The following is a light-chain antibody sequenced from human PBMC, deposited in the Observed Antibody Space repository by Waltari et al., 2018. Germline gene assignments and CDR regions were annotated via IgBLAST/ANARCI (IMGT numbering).Light chain of an antibody. V-gene: IGKV3-11*01. CDR1: QSVSSY. CDR3: QQRSNWPIT. J-gene: IGKJ5*01. Sequence: EIVLTQSTATLSLSPGERPTLSCKASQSVSSYLAWYQQKPGRAPRLLIYDASSRATGIPARFSGSGSGTDFTLTISSLEPEDFAVYYCQQRSNWPITFGQGTRLEIK. CDR2: DAS.